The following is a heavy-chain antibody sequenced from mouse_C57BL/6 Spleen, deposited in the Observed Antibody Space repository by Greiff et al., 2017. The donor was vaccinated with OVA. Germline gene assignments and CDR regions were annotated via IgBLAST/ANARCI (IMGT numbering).Heavy chain of an antibody. CDR2: ISSGSSTI. CDR3: AVYYGSSYGAMDY. J-gene: IGHJ4*01. Sequence: EVQVVESGGGLVKPGGSLKLSCAASGFTFSDYGMHWVRQAPEKGLEWVAYISSGSSTISYADTVKGRFTISRDNAKNTLFLQMTSLRSEDTAMYYCAVYYGSSYGAMDYWGQGTSVTVSS. D-gene: IGHD1-1*01. CDR1: GFTFSDYG. V-gene: IGHV5-17*01.